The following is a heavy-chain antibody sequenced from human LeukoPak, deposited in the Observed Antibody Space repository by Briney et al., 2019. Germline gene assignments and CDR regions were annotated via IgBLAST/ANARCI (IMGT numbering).Heavy chain of an antibody. CDR2: INPNSGGT. CDR3: ARGTPGSYLGY. CDR1: GYTFTGYY. V-gene: IGHV1-2*04. J-gene: IGHJ4*02. Sequence: GASVKVSCKASGYTFTGYYMHWVRQAPGQGLEWVGWINPNSGGTNYAQKFKGWVTLTRDTSINTTYMELSRLASDVTAVYFCARGTPGSYLGYWGQGTLVTVSS. D-gene: IGHD3-16*02.